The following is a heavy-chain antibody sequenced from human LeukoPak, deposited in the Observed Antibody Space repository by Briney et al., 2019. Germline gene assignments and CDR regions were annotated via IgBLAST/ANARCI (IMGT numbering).Heavy chain of an antibody. CDR3: AKDYEPLVGVHRWGDWFDP. V-gene: IGHV3-23*01. D-gene: IGHD1-26*01. J-gene: IGHJ5*02. Sequence: GGTLRLSCAASGFTFSSYDMSWVRQAPGKGLEWVSGISDTGGSTYYADSVKGRFTISRDNSKNTLYLQMNSLRAEDTAVYYCAKDYEPLVGVHRWGDWFDPWGQGTLVTVSS. CDR1: GFTFSSYD. CDR2: ISDTGGST.